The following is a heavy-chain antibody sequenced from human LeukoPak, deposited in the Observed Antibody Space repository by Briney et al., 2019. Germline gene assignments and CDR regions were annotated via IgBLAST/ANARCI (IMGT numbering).Heavy chain of an antibody. D-gene: IGHD6-19*01. Sequence: SETLSLTCAVSGGSINSHYWGWIQQPTGKGLQWIGDIYYTGKNNYNPSLKSRVTISLDTSKDHLSLNLTSVVAADTAIYYCVRRDTGWNYFDYWGQGILVTVSS. CDR2: IYYTGKN. CDR3: VRRDTGWNYFDY. CDR1: GGSINSHY. J-gene: IGHJ4*02. V-gene: IGHV4-59*08.